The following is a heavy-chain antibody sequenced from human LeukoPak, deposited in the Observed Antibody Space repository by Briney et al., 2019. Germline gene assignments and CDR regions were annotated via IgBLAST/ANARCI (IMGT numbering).Heavy chain of an antibody. CDR1: GGPISSYY. J-gene: IGHJ4*02. Sequence: SETLSLTCTVSGGPISSYYWSWIRQPPGKGLEWIGYIYYSGSTNYNPSLKSRVTMSVDTSKNQFSLKLSSVTAADTAVYYCARRSASSWYFDYWGQGTLVTVSS. CDR3: ARRSASSWYFDY. V-gene: IGHV4-59*12. CDR2: IYYSGST. D-gene: IGHD6-13*01.